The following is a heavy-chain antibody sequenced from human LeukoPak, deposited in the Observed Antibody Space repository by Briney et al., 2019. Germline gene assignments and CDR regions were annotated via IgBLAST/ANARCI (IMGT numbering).Heavy chain of an antibody. CDR1: GYTFTGYY. D-gene: IGHD3-16*01. CDR3: ARDLGRTANFDY. J-gene: IGHJ4*02. Sequence: ASVKVSCKASGYTFTGYYMHWVRQAPGQGLEWMGWINPNSGGTNYAQKFQGRVTMTRDTSISTAYMELSRLRSDDTAVYYCARDLGRTANFDYWGQGTLVTVSS. CDR2: INPNSGGT. V-gene: IGHV1-2*02.